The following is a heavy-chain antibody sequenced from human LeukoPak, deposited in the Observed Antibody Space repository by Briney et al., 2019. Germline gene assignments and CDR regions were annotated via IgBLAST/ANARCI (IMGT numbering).Heavy chain of an antibody. CDR3: ASSITIFGVAYNWFDP. J-gene: IGHJ5*02. D-gene: IGHD3-3*01. CDR1: GYTFTSYA. CDR2: IIPIFGTA. Sequence: SVKVSCKASGYTFTSYAISWVRQAPGQGLEWMGGIIPIFGTANYAQKFQGRVTITADESTSTAYMELSSQRSEDTAVYYCASSITIFGVAYNWFDPWGQGTLVTVSS. V-gene: IGHV1-69*13.